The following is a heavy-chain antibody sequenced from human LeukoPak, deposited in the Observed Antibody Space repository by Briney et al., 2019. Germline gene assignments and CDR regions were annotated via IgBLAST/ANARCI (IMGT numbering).Heavy chain of an antibody. Sequence: GGSLRLSCAASKFTFVNYAMSWVRQAPGKGLEWVSTISGSGDATYYADSVKGRFTISRDNSKSTLYLQMNSLRAEDTAVYYCARGHSYGMDVWGQGTTVTVSS. V-gene: IGHV3-23*01. J-gene: IGHJ6*02. CDR2: ISGSGDAT. CDR3: ARGHSYGMDV. CDR1: KFTFVNYA.